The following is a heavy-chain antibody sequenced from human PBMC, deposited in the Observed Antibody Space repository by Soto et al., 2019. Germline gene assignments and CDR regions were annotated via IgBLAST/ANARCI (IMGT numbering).Heavy chain of an antibody. J-gene: IGHJ6*03. CDR1: GFTFSSYS. D-gene: IGHD3-9*01. CDR3: ARDYDILTGYYYYYYYMDV. CDR2: ISSSSSTI. V-gene: IGHV3-48*01. Sequence: GGYLRLSCAASGFTFSSYSMNWVRQAPGKGLEWVSYISSSSSTIYYADSVKGRFTISRDNAKNSLYLQMNSLRAEDTAVYYCARDYDILTGYYYYYYYMDVWGKGTTVTVSS.